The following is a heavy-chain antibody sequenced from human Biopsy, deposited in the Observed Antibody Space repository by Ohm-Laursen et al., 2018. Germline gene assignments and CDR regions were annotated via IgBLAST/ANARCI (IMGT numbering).Heavy chain of an antibody. Sequence: RSLRLSCSASGFIFDDYAMHWVRQAPGKGPEWVSGISWNSVGIGYADSVKGRFTISRDNAKNFLYLEMNNLRPEDTALYYCAKIHCSGGSCYPNAFDMWGHGTRVTVS. V-gene: IGHV3-9*01. CDR3: AKIHCSGGSCYPNAFDM. CDR2: ISWNSVGI. J-gene: IGHJ3*02. CDR1: GFIFDDYA. D-gene: IGHD2-15*01.